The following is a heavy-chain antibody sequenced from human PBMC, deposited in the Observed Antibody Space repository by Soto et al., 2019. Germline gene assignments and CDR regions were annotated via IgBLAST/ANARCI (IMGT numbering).Heavy chain of an antibody. J-gene: IGHJ6*03. CDR2: IRSKANSYAT. CDR1: GFTFSGSA. V-gene: IGHV3-73*01. CDR3: TIPPRFLEWLSDYYYYYYMDV. D-gene: IGHD3-3*01. Sequence: PGGSLRLSCAASGFTFSGSAMHWVRQASGKGLEWVGRIRSKANSYATAYAASVKGRFTISRDDSKNTAYLQMNSLKTEDTAVYYCTIPPRFLEWLSDYYYYYYMDVWGKGTTVTVSS.